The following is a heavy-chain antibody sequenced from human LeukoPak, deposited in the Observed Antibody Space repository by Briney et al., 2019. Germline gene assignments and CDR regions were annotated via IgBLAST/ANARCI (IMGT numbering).Heavy chain of an antibody. V-gene: IGHV3-23*01. CDR3: AKAPPYCGGDCYPPYFDY. CDR2: ISGSGGST. CDR1: GFTFSSYA. Sequence: GGSLRLSCAASGFTFSSYAMSWVRQAPGNGLEWVSAISGSGGSTYYADSVKGRFTISRDNSKNTLYLQMNSLRAEDTAVYYCAKAPPYCGGDCYPPYFDYWGQGTLVTVSS. J-gene: IGHJ4*02. D-gene: IGHD2-21*02.